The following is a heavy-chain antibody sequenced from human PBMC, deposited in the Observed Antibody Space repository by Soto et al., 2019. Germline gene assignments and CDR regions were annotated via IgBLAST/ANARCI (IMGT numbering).Heavy chain of an antibody. J-gene: IGHJ5*02. CDR3: ARKDKSGYFNWFDP. Sequence: GESLKISCRTSGYRFTSYWIAWVRQMPGKGLEWMGIIFPSDSDTRYSPSFQGQVTISADRSTSTVFLQWASLKASNTAVYFCARKDKSGYFNWFDPWGQGTLVTVSS. V-gene: IGHV5-51*01. CDR2: IFPSDSDT. CDR1: GYRFTSYW. D-gene: IGHD3-22*01.